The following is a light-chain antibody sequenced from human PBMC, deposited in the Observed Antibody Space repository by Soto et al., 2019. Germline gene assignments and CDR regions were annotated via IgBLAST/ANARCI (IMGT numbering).Light chain of an antibody. CDR3: QQYYSTPIT. CDR2: WAS. Sequence: DIVMTQSPDSLAVSLGESATINCKSSQSVLYSSNSKNYLAWYQQKPGQPPKLLIYWASTRESGVPDRFSGSGSGTDFTLTIISLQAEDGAVYYCQQYYSTPITFGQGTRLELK. CDR1: QSVLYSSNSKNY. J-gene: IGKJ5*01. V-gene: IGKV4-1*01.